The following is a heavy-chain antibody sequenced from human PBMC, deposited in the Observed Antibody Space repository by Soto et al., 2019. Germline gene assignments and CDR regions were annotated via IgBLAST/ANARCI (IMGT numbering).Heavy chain of an antibody. CDR1: GGAFGSYA. J-gene: IGHJ4*02. D-gene: IGHD5-12*01. CDR2: IIPMFDTT. Sequence: QVQLVQSGAEVKKPGSSVKVSCKASGGAFGSYAINWVRQAPGQGLEWMGGIIPMFDTTNYAQRFQGRVTVTADESTSTVYLELTRLRSEDTAMYYCTRHRGYSSGYWGQGFWGQGTLVTVSS. V-gene: IGHV1-69*01. CDR3: TRHRGYSSGYWGQGF.